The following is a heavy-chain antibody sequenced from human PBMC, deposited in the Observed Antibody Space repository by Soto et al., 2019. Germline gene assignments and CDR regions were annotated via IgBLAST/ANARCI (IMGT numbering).Heavy chain of an antibody. V-gene: IGHV3-33*01. CDR1: GFTFSSYG. J-gene: IGHJ2*01. D-gene: IGHD2-21*02. CDR2: IWYDGSNK. CDR3: ARKSYCGGDCPYWYFDL. Sequence: QVQLVESGGGVVQPGRSLRLSCAASGFTFSSYGMHWVRQAPGKGLEWVAVIWYDGSNKYYADSVKGRFTISRDNSXTXPYLQMNSLRAEDTAVYYCARKSYCGGDCPYWYFDLWGRGTLVTVSS.